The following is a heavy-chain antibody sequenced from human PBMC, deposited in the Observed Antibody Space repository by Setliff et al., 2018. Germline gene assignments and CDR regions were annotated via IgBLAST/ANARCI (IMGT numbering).Heavy chain of an antibody. Sequence: QTGGSLRLSCATSGFTFSAYGMSWVRQAPGKGLEWVSVSPRGGSATYYADSVKGRFTISRDDSRNTLYLQMNSLRAEDTAVYYCAGDPPNSGWSFDYWGQGTLVTVSS. CDR3: AGDPPNSGWSFDY. V-gene: IGHV3-23*03. CDR2: SPRGGSAT. D-gene: IGHD6-19*01. J-gene: IGHJ4*02. CDR1: GFTFSAYG.